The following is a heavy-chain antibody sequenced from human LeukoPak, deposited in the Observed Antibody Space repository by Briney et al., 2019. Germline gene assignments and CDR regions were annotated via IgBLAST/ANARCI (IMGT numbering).Heavy chain of an antibody. V-gene: IGHV3-30*18. D-gene: IGHD3-22*01. CDR3: AKDVRARERLDYHYDYYGMDV. CDR2: ISYDASDR. Sequence: PGKSLRLSCAASGFTFSDYGVHWVRQIPGNGLEWVAVISYDASDRYYADSVRGRFTISRDNAKNTLYLQMSSLRTEDTAVYHCAKDVRARERLDYHYDYYGMDVWGQGATVTVSS. J-gene: IGHJ6*02. CDR1: GFTFSDYG.